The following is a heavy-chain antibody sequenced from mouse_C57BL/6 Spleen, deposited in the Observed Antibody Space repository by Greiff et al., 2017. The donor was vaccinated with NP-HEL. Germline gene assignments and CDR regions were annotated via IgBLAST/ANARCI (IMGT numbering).Heavy chain of an antibody. Sequence: EVQLQQSGTVLARPGASVKMSCKTSGYTFTSYWMHWVKQRPGQGLEWIGAIYPGNSDTSYNQKFKGKAKLTAVTSASTAYMELSSLTNEDSAVYYCTGLNGSSYGWFAYWGQGTLVTVSA. V-gene: IGHV1-5*01. CDR2: IYPGNSDT. CDR3: TGLNGSSYGWFAY. J-gene: IGHJ3*01. CDR1: GYTFTSYW. D-gene: IGHD1-1*01.